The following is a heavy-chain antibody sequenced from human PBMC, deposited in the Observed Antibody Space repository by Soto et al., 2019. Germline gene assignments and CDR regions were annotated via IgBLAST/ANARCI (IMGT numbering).Heavy chain of an antibody. Sequence: PSETLSLTCGVSGGSISSDNWWSWVRQPPGQGLEWIGEVFHSGSTNYIPSLKSRVTISIDKPQNQFYLKLSSVTAADTAVYYCARVGTLRAFDIWGQGTVVTVSS. D-gene: IGHD3-10*01. J-gene: IGHJ3*02. CDR2: VFHSGST. CDR3: ARVGTLRAFDI. V-gene: IGHV4-4*02. CDR1: GGSISSDNW.